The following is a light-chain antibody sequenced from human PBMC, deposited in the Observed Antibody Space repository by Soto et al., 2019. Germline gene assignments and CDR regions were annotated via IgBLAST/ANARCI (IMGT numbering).Light chain of an antibody. CDR2: EVT. V-gene: IGLV2-23*02. J-gene: IGLJ2*01. Sequence: QSVLTQPASVSGSPGQSITISCTRTTSDVGSYNLVSWYQQHPGKAPKVLIYEVTKRPSGVSDRFSGSKSGNTASLTISGLQAEDEADYYCSSYASSSTSVFGGGTKLTVL. CDR1: TSDVGSYNL. CDR3: SSYASSSTSV.